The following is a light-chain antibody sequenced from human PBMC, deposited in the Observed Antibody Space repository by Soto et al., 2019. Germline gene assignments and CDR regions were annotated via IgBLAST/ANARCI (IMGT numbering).Light chain of an antibody. J-gene: IGKJ1*01. CDR3: QQYCSSPPYA. CDR1: QSVSSSY. Sequence: EIVLTQSPGTLSLSPGERATLSCRASQSVSSSYLAWYQQKPGQAPRLLIYGASSRATGIPDRFSGSGSGSGFTLTNSRLEPEDFPVSYCQQYCSSPPYAFGQATKVEI. CDR2: GAS. V-gene: IGKV3-20*01.